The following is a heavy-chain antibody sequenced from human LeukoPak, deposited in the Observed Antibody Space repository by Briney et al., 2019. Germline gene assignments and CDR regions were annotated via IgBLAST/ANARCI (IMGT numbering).Heavy chain of an antibody. CDR3: AGGDGQLDY. CDR1: GFTFSSYA. D-gene: IGHD3-16*01. Sequence: GGSLRLSCAASGFTFSSYAMHWVRQAPGKGLEYVSAISSNGGSTYYANSVKGRFAISRDNSKNTLYLQMGSLRAEDMAVYYCAGGDGQLDYWGQGTLVTVSS. V-gene: IGHV3-64*01. CDR2: ISSNGGST. J-gene: IGHJ4*02.